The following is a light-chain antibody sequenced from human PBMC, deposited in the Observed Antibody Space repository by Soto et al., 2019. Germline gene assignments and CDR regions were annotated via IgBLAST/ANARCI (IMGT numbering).Light chain of an antibody. J-gene: IGKJ5*01. CDR1: QSISIG. Sequence: EIVMPQSPATLYVSPGETATVSCRTSQSISIGLAWYRQKPGQAPRLLIYGASTRATGTPARFSGSGSGTEFTLTISSLQSEDFALYYCQQYNKWPLITFGQGTRLEI. CDR2: GAS. V-gene: IGKV3D-15*01. CDR3: QQYNKWPLIT.